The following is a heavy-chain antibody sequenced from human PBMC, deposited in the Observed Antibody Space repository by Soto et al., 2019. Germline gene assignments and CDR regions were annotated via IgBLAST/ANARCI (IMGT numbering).Heavy chain of an antibody. J-gene: IGHJ4*02. CDR2: ISGGGGST. D-gene: IGHD6-19*01. CDR1: GFAFSNYA. Sequence: PGGSLSLSCAASGFAFSNYAMTWVRQAPGKGLEWVSTISGGGGSTYYADSLKGRFTISRDKAKNTLYLQINSLRADDTAVYYCANSLSVGGATRKMDFDYWGQGSPVTVSS. V-gene: IGHV3-23*01. CDR3: ANSLSVGGATRKMDFDY.